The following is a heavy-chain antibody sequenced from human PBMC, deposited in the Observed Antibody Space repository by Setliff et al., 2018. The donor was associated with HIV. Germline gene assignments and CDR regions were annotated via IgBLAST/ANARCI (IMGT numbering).Heavy chain of an antibody. V-gene: IGHV3-30*02. Sequence: PGGSLRLSCAASGFIFSSHGMHWVRQAPGKGLEWVAFIRYDESDKQYADSVKGRFTISRDNSKNTLYLQMNSLRTEDTAVYYCAKNLYSSRWSPLDYWGQGTLVTSPQ. CDR2: IRYDESDK. CDR1: GFIFSSHG. CDR3: AKNLYSSRWSPLDY. J-gene: IGHJ4*02. D-gene: IGHD6-13*01.